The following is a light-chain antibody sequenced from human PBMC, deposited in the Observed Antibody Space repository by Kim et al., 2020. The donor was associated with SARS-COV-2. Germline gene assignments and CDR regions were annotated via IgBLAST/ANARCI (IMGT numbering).Light chain of an antibody. CDR3: QQYGSSRT. V-gene: IGKV3-20*01. CDR1: QSVSSSF. Sequence: LSPGERATLSCRASQSVSSSFLAWYQQKPGQAPRLLIYGASSRATGIPDRFSGSGSGTDFTLTISRLEPEDFAVYYCQQYGSSRTFGQGTKVDIK. J-gene: IGKJ1*01. CDR2: GAS.